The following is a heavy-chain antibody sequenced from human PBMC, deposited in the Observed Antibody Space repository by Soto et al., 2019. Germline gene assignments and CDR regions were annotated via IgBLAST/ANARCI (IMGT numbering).Heavy chain of an antibody. V-gene: IGHV4-30-2*01. Sequence: QLQLQESGSGLVTPSQTLSLTCAVSGGSISSGGYSWSWIRQPPGKGLEWIGYIYHRWSTYYNPSLKSRVTISFARSKNQFSLKLSSVTAADTAVYYCARDNRGPYYYYGMDVWGQGTTVTVS. CDR3: ARDNRGPYYYYGMDV. D-gene: IGHD3-10*01. CDR1: GGSISSGGYS. CDR2: IYHRWST. J-gene: IGHJ6*02.